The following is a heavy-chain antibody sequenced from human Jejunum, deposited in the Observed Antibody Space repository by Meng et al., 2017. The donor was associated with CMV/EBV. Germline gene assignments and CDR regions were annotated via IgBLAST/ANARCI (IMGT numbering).Heavy chain of an antibody. Sequence: YGMHWVRQATGKGLEWVAFIHSDTNNEYYVDSVKGRFTISRDNSKNTLYLQMNSLKTEDTAVYYCAKDRGVPYYDVLTGYSYFDYWGQGTRVTVSS. V-gene: IGHV3-30*02. J-gene: IGHJ4*02. CDR2: IHSDTNNE. CDR3: AKDRGVPYYDVLTGYSYFDY. CDR1: YG. D-gene: IGHD3-9*01.